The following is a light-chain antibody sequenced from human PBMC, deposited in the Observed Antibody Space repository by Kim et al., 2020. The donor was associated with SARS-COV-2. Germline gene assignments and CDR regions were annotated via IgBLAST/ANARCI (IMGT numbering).Light chain of an antibody. CDR3: QQYNSYST. V-gene: IGKV1-5*01. CDR1: QSISSW. J-gene: IGKJ1*01. Sequence: SASVGDRVTITCRASQSISSWLAWYQQKPGKAPKLLIYDASSLESGVPSRFSGSGSGTEFTLTISSLQPDDFATDYCQQYNSYSTFGQGTKVEIK. CDR2: DAS.